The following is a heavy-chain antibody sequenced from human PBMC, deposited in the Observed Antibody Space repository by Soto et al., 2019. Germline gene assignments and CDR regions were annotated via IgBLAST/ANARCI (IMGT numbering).Heavy chain of an antibody. CDR2: ISGSAATR. Sequence: EVQLLESGGGLVQPGGSLRLSCAASGFTFSNYAMSWVRQAPEKGLEWVSAISGSAATRHYADSVKGRFTISRDNSKNTLYLQMNSLRAEDTAIYYCAKDYRYCSGGSCPEPTDFWGPGTLVTVSS. CDR1: GFTFSNYA. CDR3: AKDYRYCSGGSCPEPTDF. J-gene: IGHJ4*02. D-gene: IGHD2-15*01. V-gene: IGHV3-23*01.